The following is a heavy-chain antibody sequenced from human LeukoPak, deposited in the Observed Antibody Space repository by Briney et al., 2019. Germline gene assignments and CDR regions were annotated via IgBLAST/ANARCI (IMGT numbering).Heavy chain of an antibody. Sequence: SETLSLTCTVSGGSISSYYWSWIRQPAGKGLEWIGRIYTSGSTNYNPSLKSRVTMSVDTSKNQFSLKLSSVTAADTAVYYCARGEVAVAAAGINWFDPWGQGTLVTVSS. CDR2: IYTSGST. CDR3: ARGEVAVAAAGINWFDP. V-gene: IGHV4-4*07. CDR1: GGSISSYY. J-gene: IGHJ5*02. D-gene: IGHD6-13*01.